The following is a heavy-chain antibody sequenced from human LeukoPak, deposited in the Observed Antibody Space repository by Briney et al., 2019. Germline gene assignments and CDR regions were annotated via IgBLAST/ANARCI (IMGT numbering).Heavy chain of an antibody. Sequence: SETLSLTCTVSGGSISSSSYYWSWIRQPPGKGLEWIGYIYYSGSTYYNPSLKSRVTISVDTSKNQFSLKLSSVTAADTAVYYCARAEAVAGYDYWGQGTLVTVSS. J-gene: IGHJ4*02. CDR3: ARAEAVAGYDY. CDR1: GGSISSSSYY. V-gene: IGHV4-30-4*01. D-gene: IGHD6-19*01. CDR2: IYYSGST.